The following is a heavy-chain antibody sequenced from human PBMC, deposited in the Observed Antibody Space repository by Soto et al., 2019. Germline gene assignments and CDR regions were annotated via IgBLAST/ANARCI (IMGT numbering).Heavy chain of an antibody. J-gene: IGHJ4*02. D-gene: IGHD1-26*01. CDR1: DFSISSNNW. CDR3: ARKTGGNYPFDD. Sequence: SETLSLTCAVSDFSISSNNWWGWIRQPPGKGLEWIGYIYHDGSTHYNPSLKGRVTMSVDTSKNQFDMKLSSVTAVDTAMYYCARKTGGNYPFDDWGQGVLVTVSS. V-gene: IGHV4-28*01. CDR2: IYHDGST.